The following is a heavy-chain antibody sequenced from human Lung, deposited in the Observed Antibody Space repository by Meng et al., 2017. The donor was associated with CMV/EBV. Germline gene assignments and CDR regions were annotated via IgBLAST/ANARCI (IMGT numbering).Heavy chain of an antibody. CDR3: ARVIYYGSGIFDY. CDR1: GGSNSRNNC. V-gene: IGHV4-4*02. J-gene: IGHJ4*02. D-gene: IGHD3-10*01. Sequence: VSGGSNSRNNCWRWVRQPPGKGLEWVGKISHSGSTNYNPSLKSRVTISVDKSKNQFSLKLSSVTAADTAMYYCARVIYYGSGIFDYWGQGTLVTVSS. CDR2: ISHSGST.